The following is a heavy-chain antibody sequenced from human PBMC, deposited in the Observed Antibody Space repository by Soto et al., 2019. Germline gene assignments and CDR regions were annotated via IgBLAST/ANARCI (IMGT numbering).Heavy chain of an antibody. CDR3: ARAIHDYDTTGYLSFDY. D-gene: IGHD3-22*01. V-gene: IGHV4-61*01. J-gene: IGHJ4*02. CDR2: VYYTGST. CDR1: GGSVSSGNYY. Sequence: SETLSLTCAVSGGSVSSGNYYWSWLRQPPGKGLEWIGYVYYTGSTNYNPSLKSRVTISVDTSKNQFSLRLSSVTAADTAVYFCARAIHDYDTTGYLSFDYWGQGTLVTVSS.